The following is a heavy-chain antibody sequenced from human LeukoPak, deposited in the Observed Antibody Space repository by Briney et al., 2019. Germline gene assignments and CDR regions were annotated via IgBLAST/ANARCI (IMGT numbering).Heavy chain of an antibody. J-gene: IGHJ1*01. V-gene: IGHV3-74*01. CDR3: H. Sequence: GGSLRLSCAASGFTFSTYWMHWVRQAPGKGLVWVSRIKSDGSTNCADSVKGRFTISRDNAKNTVSLQMNGLRPEDTGVYYRHWGQGTLVTVSS. CDR2: IKSDGST. CDR1: GFTFSTYW.